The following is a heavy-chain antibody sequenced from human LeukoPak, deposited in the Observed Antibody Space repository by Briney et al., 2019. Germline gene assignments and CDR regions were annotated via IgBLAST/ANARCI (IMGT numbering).Heavy chain of an antibody. CDR3: ARELVAARPGHNWFDP. Sequence: SQTLSLTCTVSGGSISSGSYYWSWIRQPAGKGLEWIGRIYTSGSTNYNPSLKSRVTISVDTSKNQFSLKLSSVTAADTAVYYCARELVAARPGHNWFDPWGQGTLVTVSS. CDR2: IYTSGST. D-gene: IGHD6-6*01. CDR1: GGSISSGSYY. J-gene: IGHJ5*02. V-gene: IGHV4-61*02.